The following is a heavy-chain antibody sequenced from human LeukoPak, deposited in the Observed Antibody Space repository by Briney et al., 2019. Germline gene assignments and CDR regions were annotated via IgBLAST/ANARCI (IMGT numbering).Heavy chain of an antibody. CDR2: ISNGGDP. CDR1: GFVVTANY. Sequence: WGSLRLSCAASGFVVTANYLAWARQAPGKGLEWVSTISNGGDPFYGDSVKGRSTISRDESTNTFSLQLDSLRVEDMGVYYCALLTGGTFDYWGQGTQVTVAS. V-gene: IGHV3-53*01. CDR3: ALLTGGTFDY. J-gene: IGHJ4*02. D-gene: IGHD2/OR15-2a*01.